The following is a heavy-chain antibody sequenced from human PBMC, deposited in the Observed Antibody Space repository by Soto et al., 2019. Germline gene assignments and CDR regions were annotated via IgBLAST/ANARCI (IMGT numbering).Heavy chain of an antibody. CDR3: AKDIGAIGESFDY. Sequence: EVQLVESGGGLVQPGRSLRLSCAASGFTFDDYAMHWVRQAPGKGLEWVSGISWNSGSIGYADSVKGRFTISRDNAKNSLYLQMNSLRAEDTALYYCAKDIGAIGESFDYWGQGTLVTVSS. V-gene: IGHV3-9*01. CDR1: GFTFDDYA. D-gene: IGHD3-10*01. J-gene: IGHJ4*02. CDR2: ISWNSGSI.